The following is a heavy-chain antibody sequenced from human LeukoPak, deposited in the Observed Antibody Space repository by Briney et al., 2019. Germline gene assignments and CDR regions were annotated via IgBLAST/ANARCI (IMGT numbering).Heavy chain of an antibody. Sequence: GRSLRLSCAASGFTFSNYGMHWVRQAPGKGLEWVSSISSSSGYIYYADSVKGRFTISRDNAKNSLYLQMNSLRAEDTAVYYCARGGGTMMAAYMDVWGKGTTVTVSS. CDR2: ISSSSGYI. V-gene: IGHV3-21*01. CDR3: ARGGGTMMAAYMDV. D-gene: IGHD3-22*01. J-gene: IGHJ6*03. CDR1: GFTFSNYG.